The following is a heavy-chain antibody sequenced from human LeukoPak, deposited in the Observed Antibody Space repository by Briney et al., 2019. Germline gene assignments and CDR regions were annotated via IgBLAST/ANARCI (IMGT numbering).Heavy chain of an antibody. Sequence: ASVKVSCKASGYTFTSYGISWVRQAPGQGLEWMGWTSAYNGNTNYAQILQSRVTMTTDTSTSTAYMELRSLRSDDTAVYYCARDSYGGTTGYWGQGTLVTVSS. CDR1: GYTFTSYG. CDR2: TSAYNGNT. CDR3: ARDSYGGTTGY. J-gene: IGHJ4*02. D-gene: IGHD4-23*01. V-gene: IGHV1-18*01.